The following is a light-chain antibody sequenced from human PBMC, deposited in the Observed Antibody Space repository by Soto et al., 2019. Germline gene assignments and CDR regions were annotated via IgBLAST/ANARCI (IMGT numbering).Light chain of an antibody. V-gene: IGLV2-14*01. J-gene: IGLJ2*01. CDR1: SSDVGGYNY. CDR3: SSYTSSSSVV. Sequence: QSALTQPASVSGSPGQSITISCTGTSSDVGGYNYVSWYQQHPGKAPKLMIYDVSNRPSGVSNRFSGSKSGNTASLTISGLHAEDDAYYYCSSYTSSSSVVFGGGTKVTVL. CDR2: DVS.